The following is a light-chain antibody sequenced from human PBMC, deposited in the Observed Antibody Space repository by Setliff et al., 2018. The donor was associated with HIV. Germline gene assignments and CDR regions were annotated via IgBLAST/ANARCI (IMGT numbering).Light chain of an antibody. CDR3: CSYTSNSTEV. J-gene: IGLJ1*01. CDR2: DVS. Sequence: QSVLTQPASVSGSPGQSITISCTGTSSDVGTYNAVYWYQQHPGKAPKLMIYDVSTRPSGVSNRFSGSKSGNTASLTISGLQTEDEADYYCCSYTSNSTEVFGTGTKVTVL. CDR1: SSDVGTYNA. V-gene: IGLV2-14*01.